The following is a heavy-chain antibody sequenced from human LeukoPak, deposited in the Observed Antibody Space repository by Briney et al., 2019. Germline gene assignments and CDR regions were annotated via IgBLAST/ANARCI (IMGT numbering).Heavy chain of an antibody. V-gene: IGHV3-21*01. CDR1: GFTFSSYS. D-gene: IGHD2-21*02. J-gene: IGHJ1*01. Sequence: GGSLRLSCAASGFTFSSYSMNWVRQAPGKGLEWVSSISSSSSYIYYADSVKGRFTISRDNAKNSLYLQMNSLRAEDTAVYYCGRSGKYCGGDCYPAEYFQHWGQGTLVTVSS. CDR2: ISSSSSYI. CDR3: GRSGKYCGGDCYPAEYFQH.